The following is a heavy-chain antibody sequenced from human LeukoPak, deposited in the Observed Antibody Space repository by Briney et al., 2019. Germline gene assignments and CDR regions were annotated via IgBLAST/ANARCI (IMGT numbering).Heavy chain of an antibody. J-gene: IGHJ4*02. CDR2: ISWNSGSI. Sequence: GGSLRLSCAASGFTLDAFAMHWVRQAPGKGLEWVSGISWNSGSIGYADSVKGRFTISRDNAKNSLYLQMNSLRAEDTALYYCAKGETTMVRGVFDYWGQGTLVTVSS. CDR3: AKGETTMVRGVFDY. V-gene: IGHV3-9*01. D-gene: IGHD3-10*01. CDR1: GFTLDAFA.